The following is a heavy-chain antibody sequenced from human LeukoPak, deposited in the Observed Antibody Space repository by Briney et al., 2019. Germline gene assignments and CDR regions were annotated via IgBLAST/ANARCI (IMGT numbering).Heavy chain of an antibody. CDR3: ARDGTPNYSSGWVYMDV. J-gene: IGHJ6*03. Sequence: GESLRLSCVASGFTFSSYEMNWVRQAPGQGLEWLSYITGSDSTTHYADSVKARFTISRDYAQNSLYLQMSSLRVEDTAVYYCARDGTPNYSSGWVYMDVWGKGTTVTISS. D-gene: IGHD6-25*01. CDR1: GFTFSSYE. CDR2: ITGSDSTT. V-gene: IGHV3-48*03.